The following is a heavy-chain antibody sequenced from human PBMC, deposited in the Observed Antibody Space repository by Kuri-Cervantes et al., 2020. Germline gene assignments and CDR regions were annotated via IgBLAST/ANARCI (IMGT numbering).Heavy chain of an antibody. CDR3: AKVGIAAGGMDV. V-gene: IGHV3-21*01. J-gene: IGHJ6*02. D-gene: IGHD6-25*01. CDR2: ISSSSSYI. CDR1: GFTFSSYS. Sequence: GGSLRLSCAASGFTFSSYSMNWVRQAPGKRLEWVSSISSSSSYIYYADSVKGRFTISRDNAKNSLYLQMNSLRAEDTAVYYCAKVGIAAGGMDVWGQGTTVTVSS.